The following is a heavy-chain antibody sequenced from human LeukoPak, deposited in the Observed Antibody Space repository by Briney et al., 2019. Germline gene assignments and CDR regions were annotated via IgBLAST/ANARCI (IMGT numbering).Heavy chain of an antibody. CDR3: ARDPRNVGLAP. V-gene: IGHV3-23*01. J-gene: IGHJ5*02. Sequence: GGSLRLSCAASGFTFSDHAMSWVRQAPAKGLEWVSSINGNGGGSYYIDSVKGRFTMSRDNVKNTLYLQMNSLRVEDTAVYYCARDPRNVGLAPWGQGTLVTVSS. CDR2: INGNGGGS. CDR1: GFTFSDHA. D-gene: IGHD2-15*01.